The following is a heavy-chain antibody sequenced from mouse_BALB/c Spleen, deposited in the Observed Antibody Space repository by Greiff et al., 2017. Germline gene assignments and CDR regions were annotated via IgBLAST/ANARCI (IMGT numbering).Heavy chain of an antibody. J-gene: IGHJ1*01. CDR3: ARGPDWYFDV. V-gene: IGHV1S81*02. Sequence: QVQLQQPGAELVKPGASVKLSCKASGYTFTSYWMHWVKQRPGQGLEWIGEINPSNGRTNYNEKFESKATLTVDKSSSTAYMQLSSLTSEDSAVYYCARGPDWYFDVWGAGTTVTVSS. CDR2: INPSNGRT. CDR1: GYTFTSYW.